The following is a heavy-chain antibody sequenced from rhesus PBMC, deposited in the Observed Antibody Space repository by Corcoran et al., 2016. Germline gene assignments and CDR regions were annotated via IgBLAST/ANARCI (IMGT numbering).Heavy chain of an antibody. CDR2: IDPSNSDA. J-gene: IGHJ4*01. Sequence: EVQLVQSGAEVKRPGESLKISCKTSGYSFNNYWISWVRQMSGKGREWMGAIDPSNSDARYSPSFQGQVTISADTSITTAYLQWSSLKASDTATYYCARGRTLGFDYWGQGVLVTVSS. D-gene: IGHD2-39*01. CDR3: ARGRTLGFDY. V-gene: IGHV5-20*02. CDR1: GYSFNNYW.